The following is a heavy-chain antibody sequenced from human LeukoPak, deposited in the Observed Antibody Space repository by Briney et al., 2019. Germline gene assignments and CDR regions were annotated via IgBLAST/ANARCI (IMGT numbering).Heavy chain of an antibody. Sequence: SVKVSCKASGGTVCSYVISWVRQAPGQWLEWMGGIIPIFGTANYAQKFQGRVTITTDESTSTAYMELSSLRSEDTAVYYCARSNTYYYDSSGYYADYWGQGTLVTVSS. CDR2: IIPIFGTA. V-gene: IGHV1-69*05. CDR1: GGTVCSYV. J-gene: IGHJ4*02. D-gene: IGHD3-22*01. CDR3: ARSNTYYYDSSGYYADY.